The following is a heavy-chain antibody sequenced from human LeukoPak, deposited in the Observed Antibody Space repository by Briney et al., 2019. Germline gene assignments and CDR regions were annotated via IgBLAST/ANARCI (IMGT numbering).Heavy chain of an antibody. J-gene: IGHJ4*02. CDR2: INPSGCST. Sequence: ASVKVSCKASGYTFTSYYMHWVRQAPGQGLEWMGIINPSGCSTSYAQKFQGRVTMTRDTPTSTVYMELSSLRSEDTAVYYCARDKVQTYYYDSSGYYYTLLAFDYWGQGTLVTVSS. D-gene: IGHD3-22*01. CDR1: GYTFTSYY. CDR3: ARDKVQTYYYDSSGYYYTLLAFDY. V-gene: IGHV1-46*03.